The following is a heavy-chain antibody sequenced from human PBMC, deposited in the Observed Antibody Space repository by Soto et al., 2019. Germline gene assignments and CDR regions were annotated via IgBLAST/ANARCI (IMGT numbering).Heavy chain of an antibody. D-gene: IGHD3-10*01. Sequence: QVQLQQWGAGLLKPSETLSLTCALYGGSFSGYYWSWIRQPPGKGLEWIGEIGHSGSTNYHPSLKSRVTISLDTSKAQFSLRLSAVTAADTAVYYCARGPYGSGIRSPYYNYYMDVWGKGTTVTVSS. CDR1: GGSFSGYY. CDR3: ARGPYGSGIRSPYYNYYMDV. J-gene: IGHJ6*03. CDR2: IGHSGST. V-gene: IGHV4-34*01.